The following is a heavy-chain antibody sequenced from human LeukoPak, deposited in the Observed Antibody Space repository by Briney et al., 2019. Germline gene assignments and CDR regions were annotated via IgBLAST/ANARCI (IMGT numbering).Heavy chain of an antibody. V-gene: IGHV4-34*01. CDR3: ARRGVRGVMYYYYYMDV. CDR2: INHSGST. J-gene: IGHJ6*03. Sequence: PSETLSLTCAVYGGSFSGYYWSWIRQPPGKGLEWIGEINHSGSTNYNPSLKSRVTISVDTSKNQFSLKLSSVTAADTAVYYCARRGVRGVMYYYYYMDVWGKGTTVTISS. CDR1: GGSFSGYY. D-gene: IGHD3-10*01.